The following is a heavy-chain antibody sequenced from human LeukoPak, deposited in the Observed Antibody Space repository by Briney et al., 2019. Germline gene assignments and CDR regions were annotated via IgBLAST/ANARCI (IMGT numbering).Heavy chain of an antibody. J-gene: IGHJ4*02. CDR2: ISSGSDYI. Sequence: GGSLRLPCAASGFTFSRYSMNWVRQAPGKGLEWVSTISSGSDYIYYADSIKGRFTISRDNGKNSLYLQMNSLRADDTAVYYCTRDLSLGMPRGFDYWGQGTLVTVSS. CDR1: GFTFSRYS. V-gene: IGHV3-21*01. D-gene: IGHD2-2*01. CDR3: TRDLSLGMPRGFDY.